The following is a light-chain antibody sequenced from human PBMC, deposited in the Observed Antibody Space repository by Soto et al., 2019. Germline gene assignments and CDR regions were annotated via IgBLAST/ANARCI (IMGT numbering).Light chain of an antibody. V-gene: IGKV2-30*01. CDR2: KVS. CDR1: QSLVYSDGDTY. J-gene: IGKJ2*01. Sequence: DVVMTQSPLSLPVTLGQPASISCRSSQSLVYSDGDTYLSWFQQRPGQSPRRLIYKVSNRDSGVPDRISGSGSGTDFTLKISRVEAEDVGVYYCMQGTYWPYTLGQGTKLELK. CDR3: MQGTYWPYT.